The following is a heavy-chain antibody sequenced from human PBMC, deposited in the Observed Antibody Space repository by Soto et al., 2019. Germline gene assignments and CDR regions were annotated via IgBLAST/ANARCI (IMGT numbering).Heavy chain of an antibody. CDR3: ARDPPATRHGMDV. CDR2: IYSGGST. CDR1: GFTVNSND. V-gene: IGHV3-53*01. J-gene: IGHJ6*02. Sequence: GGFLRLSCAASGFTVNSNDMSWVRQAPGTGLEWVSVIYSGGSTYYADSVRGRFTISRDNSKNTLYLQMKGLRAEDTAVYYCARDPPATRHGMDVWGQGTTVTVSS.